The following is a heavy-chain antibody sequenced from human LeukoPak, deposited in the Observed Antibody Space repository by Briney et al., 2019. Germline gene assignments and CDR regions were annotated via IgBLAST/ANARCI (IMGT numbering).Heavy chain of an antibody. CDR1: GGSISSYY. CDR2: IYYSGST. Sequence: PSETLSLTCTVSGGSISSYYWSWIPQPPGKGLEWIGYIYYSGSTNYNPSLKSRVTISVDTSKNQFSLKLRSVTAADTAVYYCARVTVEVPTEPHYYDSSGYYHYYFDYWGQGTLVTVSS. V-gene: IGHV4-59*01. CDR3: ARVTVEVPTEPHYYDSSGYYHYYFDY. J-gene: IGHJ4*02. D-gene: IGHD3-22*01.